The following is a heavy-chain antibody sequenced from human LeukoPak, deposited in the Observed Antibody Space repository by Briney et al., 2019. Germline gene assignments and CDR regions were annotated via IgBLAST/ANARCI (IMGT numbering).Heavy chain of an antibody. J-gene: IGHJ4*02. D-gene: IGHD2-2*01. CDR1: GFTFSSYW. CDR3: ARGRVVVVPAAIYY. V-gene: IGHV3-7*03. CDR2: IKQDGSEK. Sequence: GGSLRLSCAASGFTFSSYWMSWVRQAPGKGLEWVANIKQDGSEKYYVDSVKGRFTISRDNAKNSLYPQMNSLRAEDTAVYYCARGRVVVVPAAIYYWGQGTLVTVSS.